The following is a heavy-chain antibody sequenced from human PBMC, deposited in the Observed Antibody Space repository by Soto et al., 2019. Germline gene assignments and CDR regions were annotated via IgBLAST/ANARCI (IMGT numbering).Heavy chain of an antibody. D-gene: IGHD1-26*01. V-gene: IGHV1-18*01. J-gene: IGHJ5*02. CDR2: ITAYNGNT. CDR1: GYIFTSYA. CDR3: ARGGVGDTAGWFDP. Sequence: QVQLVQSGDEVEKPGASVTVSCKASGYIFTSYAITWVRQAPGQGLEWMGWITAYNGNTNYAQKFQGRVTMTTDTSTSTAYMELRSLRLDATAVYYCARGGVGDTAGWFDPWGQGTLVTVSS.